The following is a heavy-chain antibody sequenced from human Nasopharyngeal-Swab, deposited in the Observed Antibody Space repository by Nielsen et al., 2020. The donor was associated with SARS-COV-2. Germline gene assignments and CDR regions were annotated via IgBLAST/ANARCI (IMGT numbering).Heavy chain of an antibody. J-gene: IGHJ6*02. D-gene: IGHD2-2*02. CDR2: ISWNSGSI. V-gene: IGHV3-9*01. Sequence: GGSLRLSCTASGFTFDDYAMHWVRQAPGKGLEWVSGISWNSGSIGYADSVKGRFTISRDNAKNSLYLQMNSLRAEDTAVYYCARGQYTHQNYYYYGMDVWGQGTTVTVSS. CDR1: GFTFDDYA. CDR3: ARGQYTHQNYYYYGMDV.